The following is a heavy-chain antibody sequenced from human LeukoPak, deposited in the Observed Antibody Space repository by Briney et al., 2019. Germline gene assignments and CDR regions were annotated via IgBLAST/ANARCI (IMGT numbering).Heavy chain of an antibody. Sequence: GGSLRLSCAASGFTFSSYAMSWVRQAPGKGLEWVSAISDSGGSTYYADSVKGRFTISRDNSKNTLYLQMNSLRAEDTAVYYCAKDRSCSSTSCYAYYYYYYGMDVWGQGTTVTVSS. V-gene: IGHV3-23*01. CDR3: AKDRSCSSTSCYAYYYYYYGMDV. D-gene: IGHD2-2*01. CDR1: GFTFSSYA. CDR2: ISDSGGST. J-gene: IGHJ6*02.